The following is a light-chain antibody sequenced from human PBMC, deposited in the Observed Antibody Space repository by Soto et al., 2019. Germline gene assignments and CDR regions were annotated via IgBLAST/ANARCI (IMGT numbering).Light chain of an antibody. CDR1: QISRYW. CDR2: EAS. CDR3: QQYSSYSRT. J-gene: IGKJ1*01. Sequence: DSQLTQSPSTLSASVGDRATITYRARQISRYWLAWFQQKPGKAPRLLIYEASRLESGIPSRFSGSGSGTEFTLTISSLQPDDYATYYCQQYSSYSRTFGQGTKVDIK. V-gene: IGKV1-5*03.